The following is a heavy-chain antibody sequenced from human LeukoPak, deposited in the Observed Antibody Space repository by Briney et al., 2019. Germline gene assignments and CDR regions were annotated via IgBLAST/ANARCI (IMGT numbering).Heavy chain of an antibody. CDR2: ISDDGSNK. D-gene: IGHD5-24*01. CDR1: GFTFSSYG. Sequence: GGSLRLSCAASGFTFSSYGMHRVRQAPGKGLEWVAVISDDGSNKYYADSVKGRFTISRDNSKNTLYLQMNSLRAEDTAVYYCAKVSEAGVRWLHQYYFDCWGQGTLVTVSS. J-gene: IGHJ4*02. CDR3: AKVSEAGVRWLHQYYFDC. V-gene: IGHV3-30*18.